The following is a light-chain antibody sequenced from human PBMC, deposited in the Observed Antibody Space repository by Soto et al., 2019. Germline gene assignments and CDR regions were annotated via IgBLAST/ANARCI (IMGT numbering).Light chain of an antibody. CDR1: QSISTW. V-gene: IGKV1-5*03. CDR2: KAS. J-gene: IGKJ1*01. CDR3: QQYYSFST. Sequence: DIPMTQSPSTLSASIGDRVTVTCRASQSISTWLAWYQQKPGKAPILLIYKASSLESGVPSRFSGSGSGTEFTLTISSLQADDLATYYCQQYYSFSTFGQGTRVEIK.